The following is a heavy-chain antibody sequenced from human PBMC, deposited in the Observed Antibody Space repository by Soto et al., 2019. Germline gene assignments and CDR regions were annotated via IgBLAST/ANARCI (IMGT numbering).Heavy chain of an antibody. D-gene: IGHD3-16*02. CDR2: INPNNGDT. Sequence: ASVKVSCKASGDTLTNSYLHWVRQAPGQGLEWLGWINPNNGDTNYAQKFRGRVTMTRDTSNNTVYMELTRLTSDDTAVYFCARIVVPTTYFDSWGQGTPVTVSS. CDR1: GDTLTNSY. CDR3: ARIVVPTTYFDS. V-gene: IGHV1-2*02. J-gene: IGHJ4*02.